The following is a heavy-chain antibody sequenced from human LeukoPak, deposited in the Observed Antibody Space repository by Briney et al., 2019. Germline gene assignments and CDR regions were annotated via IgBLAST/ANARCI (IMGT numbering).Heavy chain of an antibody. CDR2: IYPGDSDT. CDR1: GYSFTSYW. V-gene: IGHV5-51*01. CDR3: ARLVIVTATLRYFQH. J-gene: IGHJ1*01. Sequence: GESLKTSCKGSGYSFTSYWIGWVREMPGKGLEWMGIIYPGDSDTRYTPSFQGKATIPADKSISTAYLQWSSLKASDTAMYYCARLVIVTATLRYFQHWGQGTLVTVSS. D-gene: IGHD2-15*01.